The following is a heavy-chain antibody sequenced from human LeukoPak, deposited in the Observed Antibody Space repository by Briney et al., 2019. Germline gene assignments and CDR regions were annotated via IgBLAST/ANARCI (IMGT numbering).Heavy chain of an antibody. D-gene: IGHD6-13*01. CDR2: INHSGST. CDR3: ARHESSSWYEGDFDY. CDR1: GGSFSGYY. V-gene: IGHV4-34*01. Sequence: RASETLSLTCAVYGGSFSGYYWSWIRQPPGKGLEWIGEINHSGSTNYNPSLKSRVTISVDTSKNQFSLELSSVTAADTAVYYCARHESSSWYEGDFDYWGQGTLVTVSS. J-gene: IGHJ4*02.